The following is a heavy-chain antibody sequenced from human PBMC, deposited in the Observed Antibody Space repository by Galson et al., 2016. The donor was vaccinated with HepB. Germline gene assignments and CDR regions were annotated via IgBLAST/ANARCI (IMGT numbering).Heavy chain of an antibody. CDR1: GYSFTNYW. CDR3: ARRFRITMAQGFITPFDY. D-gene: IGHD3-10*01. Sequence: QSGAEVKKPGESLKISCKGSGYSFTNYWIGWVRQMPGKGLEWMGIIHPGDSDTGYSPSFQGQVTMSADKSISTAFLQWSSLKASATAMYYCARRFRITMAQGFITPFDYWGQGTLVTVSS. J-gene: IGHJ4*02. CDR2: IHPGDSDT. V-gene: IGHV5-51*01.